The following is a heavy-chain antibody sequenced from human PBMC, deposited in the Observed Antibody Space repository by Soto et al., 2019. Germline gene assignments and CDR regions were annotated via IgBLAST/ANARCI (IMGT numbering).Heavy chain of an antibody. J-gene: IGHJ4*02. V-gene: IGHV3-23*01. CDR1: GFTFSSYA. CDR3: AKDPYYYDSSGYFDY. D-gene: IGHD3-22*01. Sequence: PGGSLRLSCAASGFTFSSYAMSWVRQAPGKGLEWVSAISGSGGSTYYADSVKGRFTISRDNSKNTLYLQMNSLRAEDTAVYYCAKDPYYYDSSGYFDYWGQGTLVTVYS. CDR2: ISGSGGST.